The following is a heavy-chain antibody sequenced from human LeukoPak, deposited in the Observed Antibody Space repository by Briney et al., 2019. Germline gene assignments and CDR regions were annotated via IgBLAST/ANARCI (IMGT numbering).Heavy chain of an antibody. D-gene: IGHD5-12*01. V-gene: IGHV4-34*01. CDR2: INHSGST. J-gene: IGHJ6*03. CDR1: GGSFSGYY. CDR3: ARVRGYDFVGYYYYYMDV. Sequence: PSETLSLTCAVYGGSFSGYYWSWIRQPPGKGLEWIGEINHSGSTNYNPSLKSRVTMSVDTSKNQFSLKLSSVTAADTAVYYCARVRGYDFVGYYYYYMDVWGKGTTVTISS.